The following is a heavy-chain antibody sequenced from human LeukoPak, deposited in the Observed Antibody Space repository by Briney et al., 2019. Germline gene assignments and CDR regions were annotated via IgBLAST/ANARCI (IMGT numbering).Heavy chain of an antibody. CDR2: ISYDGSNK. CDR1: GFTFSRYG. J-gene: IGHJ4*02. D-gene: IGHD5-18*01. Sequence: GGSLRLSCAASGFTFSRYGMHWVRQAPGKGLEWVTAISYDGSNKYYADSVKGRFTISRDNSKNTLYLQMNSLRAEDTAVYYCAKEYGYTYGEFDYWGQGTLVTVSS. CDR3: AKEYGYTYGEFDY. V-gene: IGHV3-30*04.